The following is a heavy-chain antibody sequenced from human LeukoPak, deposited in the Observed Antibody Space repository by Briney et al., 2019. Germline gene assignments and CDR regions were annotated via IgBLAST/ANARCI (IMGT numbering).Heavy chain of an antibody. V-gene: IGHV4-4*07. Sequence: PSETLSLTCDVSGGSTSRHYWSWIRLPAGKGLEWIGRVHTSGSPDDSPSLKSRVTMSVDTSKNQVSLRLSSMTAADTAVYFCARVSYNAGSFISGGWFDPWGQGIRVTVSS. CDR2: VHTSGSP. CDR3: ARVSYNAGSFISGGWFDP. D-gene: IGHD3-10*01. J-gene: IGHJ5*02. CDR1: GGSTSRHY.